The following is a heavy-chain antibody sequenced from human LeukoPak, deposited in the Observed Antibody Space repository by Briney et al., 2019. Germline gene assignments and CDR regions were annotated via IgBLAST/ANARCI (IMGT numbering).Heavy chain of an antibody. Sequence: GGSLRLSCAVSGFTFSSYWMHRVRQAPGKGLVWVSRISSDGSITYYADSVKGRFTISRDNAKNTLYLQMNSLRAEDTAVYYCARDLTSPIDYWGQGTLVTVSS. CDR1: GFTFSSYW. CDR3: ARDLTSPIDY. V-gene: IGHV3-74*01. J-gene: IGHJ4*02. D-gene: IGHD3-16*01. CDR2: ISSDGSIT.